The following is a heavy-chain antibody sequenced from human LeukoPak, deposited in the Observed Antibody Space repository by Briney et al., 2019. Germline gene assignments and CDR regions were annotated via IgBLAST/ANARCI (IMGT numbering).Heavy chain of an antibody. CDR1: GFTFSGSA. V-gene: IGHV3-73*01. CDR2: IRSKANSYAT. Sequence: GGSLRLSCAASGFTFSGSAMHWVRQASGKGLEWVGRIRSKANSYATAYAASVKGRFTISRDDSKNTAYLQVNSLKTEDTAVYYCTRHRYYYYYMDVWGKGTTVTVSS. J-gene: IGHJ6*03. CDR3: TRHRYYYYYMDV.